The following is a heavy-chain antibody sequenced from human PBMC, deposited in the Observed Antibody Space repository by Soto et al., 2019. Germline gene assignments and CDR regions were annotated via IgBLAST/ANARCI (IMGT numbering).Heavy chain of an antibody. Sequence: PVGSLRLSCAASGFNVGAFAVNWVRQAPGKGLEWVSGISVSDAFIYYADSVRGRFSISRDASENILYLQMNSLRVDDTALYYCTRETVAGITGLDYWGPGTLVTV. D-gene: IGHD1-20*01. V-gene: IGHV3-23*01. CDR3: TRETVAGITGLDY. CDR2: ISVSDAFI. J-gene: IGHJ4*02. CDR1: GFNVGAFA.